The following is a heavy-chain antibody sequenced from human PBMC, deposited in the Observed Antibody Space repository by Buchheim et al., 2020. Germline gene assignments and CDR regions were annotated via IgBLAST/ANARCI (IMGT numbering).Heavy chain of an antibody. V-gene: IGHV3-7*01. D-gene: IGHD2-8*02. J-gene: IGHJ6*02. CDR3: ARQGIVLVVDYYYYGMDV. CDR1: GFTFSSYW. CDR2: IKQDGSEK. Sequence: EVQLVESGGGLVQPGGSLRLSCAASGFTFSSYWMSWVRQAPGKGLEWVANIKQDGSEKYYVDSVKGRFTISRDNAKNSLYLQMNSLRAEDTAVYYCARQGIVLVVDYYYYGMDVWGQGTT.